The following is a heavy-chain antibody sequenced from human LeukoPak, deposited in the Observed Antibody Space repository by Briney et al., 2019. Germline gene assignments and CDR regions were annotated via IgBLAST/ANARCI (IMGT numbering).Heavy chain of an antibody. J-gene: IGHJ1*01. CDR1: GFTFSGSA. V-gene: IGHV3-23*01. Sequence: GGSLRLSCAASGFTFSGSAMSWVRQAPGKGLEWVSSISGSGGSTYYADSVKGRFTISRDNSKNTQYLQMNSLRAEDTAVYYCAKVEYSSNIPQHWGQGTLVTISS. CDR3: AKVEYSSNIPQH. CDR2: ISGSGGST. D-gene: IGHD6-6*01.